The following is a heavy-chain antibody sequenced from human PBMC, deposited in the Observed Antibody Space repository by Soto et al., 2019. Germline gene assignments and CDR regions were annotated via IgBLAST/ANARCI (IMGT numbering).Heavy chain of an antibody. J-gene: IGHJ3*02. CDR3: AKDKTGDSSGFGAFDI. D-gene: IGHD3-22*01. V-gene: IGHV3-9*01. CDR1: GFTFDDYA. Sequence: EVQLVESGGGLVQPGRSLRLSCAASGFTFDDYAMHWVRQAPGKGLEWVSGISWDSGSIGYADCVKGRFTISRDNAKNSLYLQMNSLRAEDTALYYCAKDKTGDSSGFGAFDIWGQGTMVTVSS. CDR2: ISWDSGSI.